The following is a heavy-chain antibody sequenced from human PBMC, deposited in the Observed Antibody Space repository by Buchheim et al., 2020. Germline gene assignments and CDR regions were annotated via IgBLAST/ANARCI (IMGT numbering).Heavy chain of an antibody. D-gene: IGHD2-2*02. CDR3: ARDYCSSTSCYKNWFDP. CDR2: IWYDGSNK. J-gene: IGHJ5*02. Sequence: QVQLVESGGGVVQPGRSLRLSCAASGFTFSSYGMHWVRQAPGKGLEWVAVIWYDGSNKYYADSVKGRFTISRDNSKTTLYLQMNSLRAEDTAVYYCARDYCSSTSCYKNWFDPWGQGTL. V-gene: IGHV3-33*01. CDR1: GFTFSSYG.